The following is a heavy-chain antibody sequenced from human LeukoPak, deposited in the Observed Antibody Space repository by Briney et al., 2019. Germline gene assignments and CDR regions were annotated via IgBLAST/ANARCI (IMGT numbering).Heavy chain of an antibody. CDR3: ARDHLDLLMVYAWFDP. V-gene: IGHV1-2*02. CDR2: INPNSGGT. J-gene: IGHJ5*02. D-gene: IGHD2-8*01. Sequence: ASVKVSCKGSGYTFTGYYMHWVRQAPGQGLEWMGWINPNSGGTNYAQKFQGRVTMTTDTSTSTAYMELRSLRSDDTAVYYCARDHLDLLMVYAWFDPWGQGTLVTVSS. CDR1: GYTFTGYY.